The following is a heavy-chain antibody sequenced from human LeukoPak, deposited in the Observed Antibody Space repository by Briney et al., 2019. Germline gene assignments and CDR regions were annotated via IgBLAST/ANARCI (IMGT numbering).Heavy chain of an antibody. CDR1: GGSFSDDY. D-gene: IGHD3-10*01. Sequence: KPSETLSLTCTVYGGSFSDDYWSWVRQPPGEGLQWIGEINPGGSTNKNPSLQSRVTISVDTSKNQFSLKLSSVTAADTAVYYCARHYGSEGGYNWFDPWGQGTLVTVSS. V-gene: IGHV4-34*01. CDR2: INPGGST. J-gene: IGHJ5*02. CDR3: ARHYGSEGGYNWFDP.